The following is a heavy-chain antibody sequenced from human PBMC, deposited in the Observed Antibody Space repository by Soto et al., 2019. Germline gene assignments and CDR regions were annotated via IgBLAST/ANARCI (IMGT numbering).Heavy chain of an antibody. Sequence: EVQVVESGGGLVKPGGSLRLSCAASEFTFSSYNMNWVRQAPGKGLEWVSSINSYGVYMYYADSLKGRFTISRDNTQNSLYLQMNSLRAEDTAVYYCARSHGSGSYKWAFDIWGQGTMVTVSS. J-gene: IGHJ3*02. CDR1: EFTFSSYN. CDR2: INSYGVYM. CDR3: ARSHGSGSYKWAFDI. V-gene: IGHV3-21*01. D-gene: IGHD3-10*01.